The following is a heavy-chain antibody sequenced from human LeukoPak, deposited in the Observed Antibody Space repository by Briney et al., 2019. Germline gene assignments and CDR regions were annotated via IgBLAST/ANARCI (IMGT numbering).Heavy chain of an antibody. CDR1: GFTFSSYG. V-gene: IGHV3-30*03. CDR3: ARARYYFDY. J-gene: IGHJ4*02. Sequence: GGSLRLSCAASGFTFSSYGMHWVRQAPGKGLEWVAVISYDGSNKYYADSVKGRFTISRDNSKNTLYLQMNSLRAEDTAVYYCARARYYFDYWGQGTLVTVSS. CDR2: ISYDGSNK. D-gene: IGHD6-6*01.